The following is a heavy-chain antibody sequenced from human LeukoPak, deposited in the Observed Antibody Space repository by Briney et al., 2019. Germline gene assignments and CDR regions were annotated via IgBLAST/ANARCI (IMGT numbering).Heavy chain of an antibody. CDR3: ARGSYWSGYWRSNYYYYMDV. CDR2: IYYSGST. D-gene: IGHD3-3*01. V-gene: IGHV4-59*01. CDR1: GGSISSYY. Sequence: VKPSETLSLTCTVSGGSISSYYWSWIRQPPGKGLEGIGYIYYSGSTNYNPSLKSRVTISVDTSKNQFSLKLSSVTAADTAVYYCARGSYWSGYWRSNYYYYMDVWGKGTTVTISS. J-gene: IGHJ6*03.